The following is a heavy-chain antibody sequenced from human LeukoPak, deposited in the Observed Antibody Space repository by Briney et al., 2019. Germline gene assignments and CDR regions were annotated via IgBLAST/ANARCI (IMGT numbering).Heavy chain of an antibody. CDR1: GFTFISYW. D-gene: IGHD5-18*01. CDR2: INRDGSST. J-gene: IGHJ4*02. V-gene: IGHV3-74*01. Sequence: GGSLRLSCAASGFTFISYWMHWVRQAPGKGLVWVSRINRDGSSTDYADSVKGRFTISRDNAKNTLYLQMNSLGGEDTAVYFCARDAPENTALDYWGQGTLVTVSS. CDR3: ARDAPENTALDY.